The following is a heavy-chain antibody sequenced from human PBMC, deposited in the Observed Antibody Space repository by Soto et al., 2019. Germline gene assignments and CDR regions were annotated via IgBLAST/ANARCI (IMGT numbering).Heavy chain of an antibody. D-gene: IGHD5-18*01. J-gene: IGHJ6*02. CDR1: GFTFSSYG. V-gene: IGHV3-33*08. Sequence: QVQLVESGGGVVQPGRSLRLSCAASGFTFSSYGMHWVRQAPGKGLEWVAMIWYDGSNKYYADSVKGRFTISRDTSKNTLVLQMNGLRGEDTAVYSCAGEGYRYYGMDVWGQGTTVTVSS. CDR2: IWYDGSNK. CDR3: AGEGYRYYGMDV.